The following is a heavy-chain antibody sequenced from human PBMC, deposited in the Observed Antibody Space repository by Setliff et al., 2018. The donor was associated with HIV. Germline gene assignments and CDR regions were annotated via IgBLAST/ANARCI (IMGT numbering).Heavy chain of an antibody. CDR2: INNHGSTT. V-gene: IGHV3-74*01. CDR3: ARKLLTRPNYYGMDV. CDR1: GFTFSSYW. J-gene: IGHJ6*02. D-gene: IGHD2-15*01. Sequence: PGGSLRLSCAASGFTFSSYWMHWVRQAPGKGLVWVSRINNHGSTTIYADSVKGRFTISRDNAKNSLYLQMNSLRAEDTAVYYCARKLLTRPNYYGMDVWGQGTTVTVS.